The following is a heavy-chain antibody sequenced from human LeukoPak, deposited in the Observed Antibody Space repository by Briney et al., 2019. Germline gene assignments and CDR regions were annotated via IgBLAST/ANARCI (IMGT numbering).Heavy chain of an antibody. CDR1: GISFSSYA. D-gene: IGHD2-21*01. CDR3: AKNAGARGGCYADY. J-gene: IGHJ4*02. CDR2: ISGSGDYT. Sequence: GGSPRPSCAASGISFSSYAMTWVPQAPGQGLDWVSAISGSGDYTYYANSAKGRFTISRDNSKNTLYLQVNSLRAEDTAVYYCAKNAGARGGCYADYWGQGTLITVSS. V-gene: IGHV3-23*01.